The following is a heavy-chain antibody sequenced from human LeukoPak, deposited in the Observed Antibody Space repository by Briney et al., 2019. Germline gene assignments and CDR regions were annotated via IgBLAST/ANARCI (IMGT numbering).Heavy chain of an antibody. J-gene: IGHJ4*02. CDR2: IIPILGIA. Sequence: SVKVSCKASGGTFSSYTISWVRQAHGPGIEWMGRIIPILGIANYAQKFQGRVTITADKSTSTAYMELSSLRSEDTAVYYCARRQCTSSSCYSFDYWGQGTLVTVSS. V-gene: IGHV1-69*02. CDR3: ARRQCTSSSCYSFDY. D-gene: IGHD3-22*01. CDR1: GGTFSSYT.